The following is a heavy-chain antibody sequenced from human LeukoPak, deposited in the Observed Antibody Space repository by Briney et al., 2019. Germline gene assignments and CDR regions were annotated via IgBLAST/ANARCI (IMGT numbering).Heavy chain of an antibody. J-gene: IGHJ4*02. D-gene: IGHD3-3*01. CDR2: IYYSGST. Sequence: SETLSLTCTVSGGSISSSSYYWGWIRQPPGKWLEWIGSIYYSGSTYYNPSLKSRVTISVDTSKNQFSLKLSSVTAADTAVYYCATRFLVPTYYFDYWGQGTLVTVSS. CDR1: GGSISSSSYY. CDR3: ATRFLVPTYYFDY. V-gene: IGHV4-39*01.